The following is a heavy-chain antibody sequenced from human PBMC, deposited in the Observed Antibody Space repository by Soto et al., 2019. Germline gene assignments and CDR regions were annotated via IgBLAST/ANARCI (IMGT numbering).Heavy chain of an antibody. D-gene: IGHD5-12*01. V-gene: IGHV1-18*01. CDR1: GYTFTSYG. Sequence: ASVKVSCKASGYTFTSYGIRWVRQAPGQGLEWMGWISAYNGNTNYAQKLQGRVTMTTDTSTSTAYMELRSLRSDDTAVYYCARDQGGYSGYDFVYWGQGTLVTVSS. CDR2: ISAYNGNT. CDR3: ARDQGGYSGYDFVY. J-gene: IGHJ4*02.